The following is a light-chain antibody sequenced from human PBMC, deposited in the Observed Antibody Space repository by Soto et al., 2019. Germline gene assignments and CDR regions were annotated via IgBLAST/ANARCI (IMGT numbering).Light chain of an antibody. CDR2: KAS. CDR3: QQYNSYST. V-gene: IGKV1-5*03. Sequence: IPITHSPSTLSGSVIYRVTITCRDSQTISSWLAWYQQKPGKAPKLLIYKASSLESGVPSRFSGSGSGTEFTLTISSLQPDDFATYYCQQYNSYSTFGQGTKVDIK. CDR1: QTISSW. J-gene: IGKJ1*01.